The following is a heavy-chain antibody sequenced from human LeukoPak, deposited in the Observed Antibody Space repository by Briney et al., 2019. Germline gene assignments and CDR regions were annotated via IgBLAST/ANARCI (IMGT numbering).Heavy chain of an antibody. V-gene: IGHV4-4*07. D-gene: IGHD6-13*01. J-gene: IGHJ5*02. CDR3: ARDRSGWQLVPFDP. CDR2: IYTSGST. CDR1: GGSMNGYY. Sequence: KPSETLSLTCTVSGGSMNGYYWSWIRQPAGKGLEWIGGIYTSGSTNYNPSLKSRVTISVDKSKNQFSLKLTSVTAADTAVYYCARDRSGWQLVPFDPWGQGTLVTVSS.